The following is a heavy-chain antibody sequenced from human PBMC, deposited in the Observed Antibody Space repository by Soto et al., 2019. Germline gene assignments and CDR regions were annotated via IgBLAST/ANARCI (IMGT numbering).Heavy chain of an antibody. J-gene: IGHJ4*02. V-gene: IGHV4-30-2*01. CDR1: GGSISSGGYS. CDR3: ASYNWGSLYYFDY. D-gene: IGHD7-27*01. CDR2: IYHSGST. Sequence: PSETLSLTCAVSGGSISSGGYSWRWIRHPPGKGLEWIGYIYHSGSTYYNPSLKSRVTISVDRSKNQFSLKLSSVTAADTAVYYCASYNWGSLYYFDYWGQGTLVTVSS.